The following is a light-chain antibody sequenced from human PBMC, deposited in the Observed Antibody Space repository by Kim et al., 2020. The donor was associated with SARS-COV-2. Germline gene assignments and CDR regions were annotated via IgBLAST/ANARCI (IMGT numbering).Light chain of an antibody. CDR2: DAS. CDR3: QQRSNWPLT. Sequence: LSPGERATLSCRASQSVSSYLGWYQQKPGQPPRLLIYDASNRATGIPARFSGSGSVTDFTLTISSLEPEDFAVYYCQQRSNWPLTFGGGTKVDIK. CDR1: QSVSSY. J-gene: IGKJ4*01. V-gene: IGKV3-11*01.